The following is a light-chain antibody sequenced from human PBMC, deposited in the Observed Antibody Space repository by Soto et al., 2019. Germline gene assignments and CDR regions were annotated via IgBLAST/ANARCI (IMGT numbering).Light chain of an antibody. CDR2: DAS. CDR1: QSFRGL. CDR3: QQRSNWPWT. V-gene: IGKV3-11*01. J-gene: IGKJ1*01. Sequence: VLTESPVTLSFSPGERATLSWRASQSFRGLLAWYQQKPGQAPRLLIYDASNRATGIPARFSGSGYGTDFNLTISSLETEDFAVYYCQQRSNWPWTFGQGTKVDIK.